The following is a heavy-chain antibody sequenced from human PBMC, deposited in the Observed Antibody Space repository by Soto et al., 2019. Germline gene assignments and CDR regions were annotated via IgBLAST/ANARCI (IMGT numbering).Heavy chain of an antibody. V-gene: IGHV3-15*01. CDR1: GFTFSKAW. Sequence: EVQLVESGGGLVKPGGSLRLSCAASGFTFSKAWMSWVRQAPGKGPEWVGRIKSKTDGETTDYAAPVKGRFTISRDDAKNTLDLQMNSLKTEDTAVYYCTADVRRAAVSGFDPWGQGTLVTVSA. CDR2: IKSKTDGETT. CDR3: TADVRRAAVSGFDP. J-gene: IGHJ5*02. D-gene: IGHD6-13*01.